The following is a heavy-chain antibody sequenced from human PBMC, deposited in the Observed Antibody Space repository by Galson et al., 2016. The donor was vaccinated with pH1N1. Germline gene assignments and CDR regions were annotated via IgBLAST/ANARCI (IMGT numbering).Heavy chain of an antibody. V-gene: IGHV1-69*08. J-gene: IGHJ3*01. Sequence: KVSCKASGGPFSSYTISWVRQAPGQGLEWVGRITPVLRTATYAQKFQGRITITADKSTNTVYMQLSSLRSDDTAVYYCARDGRVTVVVTDDALDVWGQGTVLTVSS. CDR3: ARDGRVTVVVTDDALDV. D-gene: IGHD2-15*01. CDR1: GGPFSSYT. CDR2: ITPVLRTA.